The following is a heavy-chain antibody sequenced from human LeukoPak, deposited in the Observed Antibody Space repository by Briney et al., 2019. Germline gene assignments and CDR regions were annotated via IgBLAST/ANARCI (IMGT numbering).Heavy chain of an antibody. CDR2: IYYSGST. V-gene: IGHV4-59*01. D-gene: IGHD6-13*01. CDR1: GGSISSYY. Sequence: PSETLSLTCTVSGGSISSYYWSWIRQPPGKGLEWIGYIYYSGSTNYNPSLKSRVTISVDTSKNQFSLKLSSVTAADTAVYYCAREGGSSSWYLGAFDIWGQGTMVTVSS. J-gene: IGHJ3*02. CDR3: AREGGSSSWYLGAFDI.